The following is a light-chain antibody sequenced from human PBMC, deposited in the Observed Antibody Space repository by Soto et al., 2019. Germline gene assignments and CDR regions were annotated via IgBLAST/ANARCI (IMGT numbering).Light chain of an antibody. CDR2: GAS. Sequence: EIVLTQSPGTLSLSPGERATLSCRASQSVSSSYLAWYQQKPVQAPRLLIYGASSRATGIPDRFSVSGSGTDFTLTISRLEPEDFAVYYCQQYGSSPMYTFGQGSKLEIK. CDR1: QSVSSSY. J-gene: IGKJ2*01. CDR3: QQYGSSPMYT. V-gene: IGKV3-20*01.